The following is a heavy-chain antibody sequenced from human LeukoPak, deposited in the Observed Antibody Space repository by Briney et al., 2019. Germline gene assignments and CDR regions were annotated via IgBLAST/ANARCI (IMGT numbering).Heavy chain of an antibody. CDR1: GGSFSGYY. Sequence: SETLSLTCAVYGGSFSGYYWSWIRQPPGKGLEWIGEINHSGSTNYNPSLKSRVTISVDTSKNQFSLKLSSVTAADTAVYYCARGPKCTNGVRYRKYYYYYYMDVWGKGTTVTVSS. J-gene: IGHJ6*03. CDR3: ARGPKCTNGVRYRKYYYYYYMDV. CDR2: INHSGST. V-gene: IGHV4-34*01. D-gene: IGHD2-8*01.